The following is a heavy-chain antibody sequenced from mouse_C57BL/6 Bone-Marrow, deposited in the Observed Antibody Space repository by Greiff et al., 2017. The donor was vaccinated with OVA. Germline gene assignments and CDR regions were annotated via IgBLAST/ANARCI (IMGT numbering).Heavy chain of an antibody. CDR1: GFTFSDYG. Sequence: EVKVVESGGGLVKPGGSLKLSCAASGFTFSDYGMHWVRQAPEKGLEWVAYISSGSSTIYSADTAKYRYTMSKNYAKNTMFLQRTSLRSEDTAMNDCARPDYGSSPYYFDYWGQGTTLTVSS. J-gene: IGHJ2*01. D-gene: IGHD1-1*01. CDR2: ISSGSSTI. V-gene: IGHV5-17*01. CDR3: ARPDYGSSPYYFDY.